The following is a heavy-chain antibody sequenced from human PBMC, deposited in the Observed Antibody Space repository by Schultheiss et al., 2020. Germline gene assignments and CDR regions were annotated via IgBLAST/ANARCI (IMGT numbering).Heavy chain of an antibody. CDR3: SRVVVYANYGMDV. CDR1: GYTFTRYY. J-gene: IGHJ6*02. Sequence: ASVKVSCKTSGYTFTRYYMHWVRQAPGQGLEWMGIINPSGGSTTYAQKFQGRVTMTRDTSTSTVYMELSRLRSDDTAVYYCSRVVVYANYGMDVWGQGTTVTVSS. D-gene: IGHD2-8*02. CDR2: INPSGGST. V-gene: IGHV1-46*01.